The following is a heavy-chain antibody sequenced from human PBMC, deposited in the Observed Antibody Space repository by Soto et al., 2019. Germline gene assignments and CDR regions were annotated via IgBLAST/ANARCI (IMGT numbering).Heavy chain of an antibody. V-gene: IGHV4-31*03. D-gene: IGHD3-10*02. Sequence: SQTLSVTCSVAEGSSNGVGGYRIRIHQHPGKGLEWIGKIFYTGSTSYNPSLKSRVNISVDTSKNQFSLKLNSVTAADTAVYYCAQTYYNSDVFGSWGPGIL. J-gene: IGHJ4*02. CDR3: AQTYYNSDVFGS. CDR2: IFYTGST. CDR1: EGSSNGVGGY.